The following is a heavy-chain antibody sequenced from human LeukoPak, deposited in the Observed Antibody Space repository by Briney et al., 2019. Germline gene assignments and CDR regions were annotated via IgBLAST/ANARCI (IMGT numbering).Heavy chain of an antibody. V-gene: IGHV1-69*13. CDR1: GGTFSSYA. D-gene: IGHD3-22*01. CDR2: IIPIFGTA. Sequence: GASVKVSCKASGGTFSSYAISWVRQAPGQGLEWMGGIIPIFGTANYAQKFQGRVTITADESTSTAYMELSSLRSADTAVYYCAREIGWGDKYYYDSSGRSYYFDYLGQGTLVTVSS. J-gene: IGHJ4*02. CDR3: AREIGWGDKYYYDSSGRSYYFDY.